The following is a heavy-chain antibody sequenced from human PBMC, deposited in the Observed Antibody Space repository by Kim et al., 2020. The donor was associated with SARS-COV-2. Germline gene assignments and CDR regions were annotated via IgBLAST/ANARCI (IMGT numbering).Heavy chain of an antibody. CDR1: GFTFSTYS. D-gene: IGHD2-2*01. CDR3: ARATAADY. Sequence: GGSLRLSCVASGFTFSTYSMNWVRQAPWKGLEWVSYISGGSSTIYYADSVKGRFTISRDNAKNSLYLQMNSLRDEDTAVYYCARATAADYWGQGTLVTVSS. J-gene: IGHJ4*02. CDR2: ISGGSSTI. V-gene: IGHV3-48*02.